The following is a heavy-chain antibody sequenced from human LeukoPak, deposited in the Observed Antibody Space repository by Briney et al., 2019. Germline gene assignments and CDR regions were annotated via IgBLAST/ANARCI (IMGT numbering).Heavy chain of an antibody. V-gene: IGHV4-34*01. CDR2: INHSGST. CDR1: GGSFSGYY. Sequence: PSETLSLTCAVYGGSFSGYYWSWIRQPPGKGLEWIGEINHSGSTNYNPSLKSRVTISVDTSKNQFSLKLSSVTAADTAVYYCARLDTYCSSTSCYKPFDYWGQGTLVTASS. CDR3: ARLDTYCSSTSCYKPFDY. D-gene: IGHD2-2*02. J-gene: IGHJ4*02.